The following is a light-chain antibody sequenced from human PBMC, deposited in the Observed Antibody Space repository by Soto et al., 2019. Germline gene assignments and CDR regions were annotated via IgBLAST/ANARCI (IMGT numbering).Light chain of an antibody. V-gene: IGKV3-11*01. J-gene: IGKJ2*01. Sequence: EIVLTQSPATLSLSPGERATLSCRASQSVSSYLAWYQQKPGQAPRRLIYAASNRATDIPPRFSGIGSGTDCTLTISSLESEEFAVYYCQQRGNCPRTFGQGTKLEMK. CDR3: QQRGNCPRT. CDR1: QSVSSY. CDR2: AAS.